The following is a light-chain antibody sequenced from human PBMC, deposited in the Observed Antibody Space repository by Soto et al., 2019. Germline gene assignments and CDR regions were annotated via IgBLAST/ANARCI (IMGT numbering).Light chain of an antibody. Sequence: DIVMTQSPDSLAVSLGERATINCKSSQSVLYSSNNKNYLAWYQQKPGQPPKLLIYWASTRESGVPDRFSGSGSGTDFTLTISRLEPEDFAVYYCQQYGSSPPTFGGGTKVDIK. V-gene: IGKV4-1*01. CDR3: QQYGSSPPT. CDR2: WAS. CDR1: QSVLYSSNNKNY. J-gene: IGKJ4*01.